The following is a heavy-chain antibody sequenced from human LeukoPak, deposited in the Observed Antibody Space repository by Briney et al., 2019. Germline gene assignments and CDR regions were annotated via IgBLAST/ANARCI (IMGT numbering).Heavy chain of an antibody. CDR3: ARGPLWFGEFLDY. CDR1: GGSFSGYY. D-gene: IGHD3-10*01. Sequence: SETLSLTCAVYGGSFSGYYWSWIRPPPGKGLEWIGEINHSGSTNYNPSLKSRVTISVDTSKNQFSLKLSSVTAADTAVYYCARGPLWFGEFLDYWGQGTLVTVSS. V-gene: IGHV4-34*01. J-gene: IGHJ4*02. CDR2: INHSGST.